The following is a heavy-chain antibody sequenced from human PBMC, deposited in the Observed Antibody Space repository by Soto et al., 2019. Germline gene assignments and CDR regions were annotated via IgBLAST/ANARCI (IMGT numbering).Heavy chain of an antibody. CDR1: GFTFSSYA. CDR2: ISGSGGST. Sequence: EVQLLESGGGLVQPGGSLRLSCAASGFTFSSYAMSWVRQAPGKGLEWVSAISGSGGSTYYADSVKGRFTISRDNSKNTLYLQMTRLRAEGTAVYYCAKEGGVVVVPAAFDYWGQGTLVTVSS. V-gene: IGHV3-23*01. CDR3: AKEGGVVVVPAAFDY. J-gene: IGHJ4*02. D-gene: IGHD2-2*01.